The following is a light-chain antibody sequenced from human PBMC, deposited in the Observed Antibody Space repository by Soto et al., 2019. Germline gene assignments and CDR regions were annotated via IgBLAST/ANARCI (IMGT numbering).Light chain of an antibody. CDR2: DAS. Sequence: DIQITQSPSPLSASVGDRVTITCQASQEISNYLNWYQQKPGKAPKFLIYDASNLETGVPSRFSGSGSGTDFTFTISSLQPEDIATYYCQQYDNLSLTFGGGTKVDIK. V-gene: IGKV1-33*01. CDR3: QQYDNLSLT. CDR1: QEISNY. J-gene: IGKJ4*01.